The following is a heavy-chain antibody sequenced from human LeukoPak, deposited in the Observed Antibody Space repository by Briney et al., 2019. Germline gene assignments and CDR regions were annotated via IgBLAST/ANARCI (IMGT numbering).Heavy chain of an antibody. D-gene: IGHD6-19*01. Sequence: PGGSLRLSCAPSGFTFSNAWMTWVRQVPGKGLEWVGRIKRKSDGGTTDYAAPVKGRFAISRDDSENMLYLQMNNLKTEDTSLYYCTTSGGGWDYFDFWGQGTLVTVSS. CDR2: IKRKSDGGTT. J-gene: IGHJ4*02. V-gene: IGHV3-15*01. CDR1: GFTFSNAW. CDR3: TTSGGGWDYFDF.